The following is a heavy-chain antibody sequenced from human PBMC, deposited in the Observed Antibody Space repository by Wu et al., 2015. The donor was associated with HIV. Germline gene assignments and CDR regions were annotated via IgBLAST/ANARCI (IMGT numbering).Heavy chain of an antibody. J-gene: IGHJ4*02. CDR3: ASPRSPGFSSAWPTYFDY. D-gene: IGHD6-19*01. CDR2: IIPLFGTT. CDR1: GNTFNA. Sequence: QVQLVQSGAEVKQPGSLMKISCKASGNTFNAINWVRQAPGQGLEWMGGIIPLFGTTDYAQIFQGRVTITTDESTSTAYMRLTSLRSEDTAVYYCASPRSPGFSSAWPTYFDYWGQGTLVTVSS. V-gene: IGHV1-69*05.